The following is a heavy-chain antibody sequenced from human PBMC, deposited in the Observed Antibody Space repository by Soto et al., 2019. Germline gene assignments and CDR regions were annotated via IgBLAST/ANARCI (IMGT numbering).Heavy chain of an antibody. Sequence: QVQLVESGGGVVQPGRSLRLSCAASGFTFSSYGMHWVRQAPGKGLEWVAVIWYDGSNKYYADSVKGRFTISRDNYKNTLYLQMNSLRSEDTAVYYCARSRLRYFGWLPIDYWGQGTLVTVSS. CDR1: GFTFSSYG. D-gene: IGHD3-9*01. CDR2: IWYDGSNK. V-gene: IGHV3-33*01. CDR3: ARSRLRYFGWLPIDY. J-gene: IGHJ4*02.